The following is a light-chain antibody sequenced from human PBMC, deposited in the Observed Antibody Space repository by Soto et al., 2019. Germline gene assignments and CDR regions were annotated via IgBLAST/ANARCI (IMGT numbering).Light chain of an antibody. CDR3: QQYTNAPRT. Sequence: EIVLTQSPGTLSLSPGETATLSCRASQSINNNFLAWHQQRPGQAPRLLIFRASNRASGIPDRFRGSGSGTDFTLTITRLEPEDFAVYYCQQYTNAPRTFGQGTKAEIK. J-gene: IGKJ1*01. CDR2: RAS. V-gene: IGKV3-20*01. CDR1: QSINNNF.